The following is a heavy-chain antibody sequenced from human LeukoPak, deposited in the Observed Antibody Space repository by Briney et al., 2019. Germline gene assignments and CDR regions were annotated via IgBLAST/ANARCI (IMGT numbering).Heavy chain of an antibody. CDR2: IGYDGGNK. J-gene: IGHJ6*03. CDR3: AQDSYYYYIDV. CDR1: GFTFRSYG. Sequence: GGSPRLSCAASGFTFRSYGMHWVRQAPGKGLEWVTFIGYDGGNKYYTDSVKGRFTISRDNSKNTLYMQMNSLRAEDTAIYYCAQDSYYYYIDVWGKGTTVTVSS. V-gene: IGHV3-30*02.